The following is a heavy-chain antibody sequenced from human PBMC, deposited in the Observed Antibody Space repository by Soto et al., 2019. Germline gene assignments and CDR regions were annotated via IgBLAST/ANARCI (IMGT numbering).Heavy chain of an antibody. V-gene: IGHV3-23*01. CDR3: ARGAGTSGPEVLSVRYSYGDLGQYNERDV. J-gene: IGHJ6*02. D-gene: IGHD5-18*01. CDR1: GLTFSSSA. Sequence: AELLESGGDLRQPGGSLRLSCAASGLTFSSSAMTWVRQTPGKGLEWVSSISGSGDRKYCADSVQGRFSISRDNSKNTLYVKMSSLRAEDTGVYYCARGAGTSGPEVLSVRYSYGDLGQYNERDVWGQGTTVPVSS. CDR2: ISGSGDRK.